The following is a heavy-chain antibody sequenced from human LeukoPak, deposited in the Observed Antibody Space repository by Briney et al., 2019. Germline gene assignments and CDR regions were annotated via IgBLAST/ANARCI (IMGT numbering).Heavy chain of an antibody. Sequence: GGSLRLSCAASGFTFSSYAMSWIRQAPGKGLEWVSYVSSSGSTIYYADSVKGRFTISRDNAKNSLYLQMNSLRAEDTAVYYCARDPGDSGSYPVGYFDYRGQGTLVTVSP. D-gene: IGHD1-26*01. V-gene: IGHV3-11*04. CDR1: GFTFSSYA. CDR3: ARDPGDSGSYPVGYFDY. CDR2: VSSSGSTI. J-gene: IGHJ4*02.